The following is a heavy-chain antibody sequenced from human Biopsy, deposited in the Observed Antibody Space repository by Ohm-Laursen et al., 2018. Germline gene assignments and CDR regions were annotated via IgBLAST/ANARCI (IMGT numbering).Heavy chain of an antibody. J-gene: IGHJ4*01. CDR3: AKDPLNGHKHFDY. Sequence: SVKASCKVSSYTFTDYNIHWMRQAPGQGLEWLGYINCKTGATNYAQKFQGTVTMTRNTSISTSYLALGSLRSADTAIYYCAKDPLNGHKHFDYWGQGTLVTVSS. CDR1: SYTFTDYN. D-gene: IGHD2-8*01. V-gene: IGHV1-2*02. CDR2: INCKTGAT.